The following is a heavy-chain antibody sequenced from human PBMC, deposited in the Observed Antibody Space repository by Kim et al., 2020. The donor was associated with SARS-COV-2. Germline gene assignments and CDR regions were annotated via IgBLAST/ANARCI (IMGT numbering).Heavy chain of an antibody. CDR3: AKVKYGDYDPAFDY. V-gene: IGHV3-30*18. CDR1: GFTFSSYG. J-gene: IGHJ4*02. D-gene: IGHD4-17*01. CDR2: ISYDGSNK. Sequence: GGSLRLSCAASGFTFSSYGMHWVRQAPGKGLEWVAVISYDGSNKYYADSVKGRFTISRDNSKNTLYLQMNSLRAEDTAVYYCAKVKYGDYDPAFDYWGQG.